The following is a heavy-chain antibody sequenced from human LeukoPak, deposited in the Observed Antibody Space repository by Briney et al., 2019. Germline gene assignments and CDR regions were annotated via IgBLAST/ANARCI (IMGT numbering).Heavy chain of an antibody. CDR3: ARLYGGNSRRYYYYYMDV. Sequence: SETLSLTCTVSGGSISSYYWSWIRQPPGKGLEWLGYIYYSGSTNYNPSLKSRVTISVDTSKNQFSLKLSSVTAADTAVYYCARLYGGNSRRYYYYYMDVWGKGTTVTISS. J-gene: IGHJ6*03. CDR2: IYYSGST. CDR1: GGSISSYY. V-gene: IGHV4-59*01. D-gene: IGHD4-23*01.